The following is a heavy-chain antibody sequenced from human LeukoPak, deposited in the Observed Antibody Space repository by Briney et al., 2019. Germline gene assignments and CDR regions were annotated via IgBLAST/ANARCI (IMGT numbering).Heavy chain of an antibody. CDR1: GGSISSYY. CDR3: AREGTYSSAP. D-gene: IGHD6-25*01. Sequence: SETLSLTCTVSGGSISSYYWSWIRQPPGKGLEWIGYIYYSGTTNYNPSLKSRVTISVDTSKNQFSLKLSSVTAADTAVYYCAREGTYSSAPWGQGTMVTVSS. CDR2: IYYSGTT. J-gene: IGHJ3*01. V-gene: IGHV4-59*01.